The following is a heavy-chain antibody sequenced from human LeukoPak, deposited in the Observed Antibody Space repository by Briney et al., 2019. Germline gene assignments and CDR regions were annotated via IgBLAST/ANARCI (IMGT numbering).Heavy chain of an antibody. V-gene: IGHV1-18*01. D-gene: IGHD2-21*01. J-gene: IGHJ4*02. CDR2: ISAYNGNT. CDR1: DYTFTSYG. Sequence: ASVKVSCKASDYTFTSYGISWVRQAPGQGLEWMGWISAYNGNTNYAQKFQGRVTGTTDTSTSTAYMELRSLRSDDTAVYCARSSSVTIPGYYFDYWGQGTLVTVSS. CDR3: ARSSSVTIPGYYFDY.